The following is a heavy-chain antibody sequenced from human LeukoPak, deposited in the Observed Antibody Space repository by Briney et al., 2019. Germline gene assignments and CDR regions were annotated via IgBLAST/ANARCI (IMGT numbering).Heavy chain of an antibody. CDR1: GFTLSSYS. D-gene: IGHD3-10*01. CDR2: IGDSGATT. V-gene: IGHV3-23*01. J-gene: IGHJ4*02. CDR3: ASFHYYGSGAYYLSY. Sequence: GGSLRLSCAASGFTLSSYSMTWVRQAPGKGLEWVSDIGDSGATTYYADSVKGRFTISRDNSKNTLYLQMSSLRAEDTAVYFCASFHYYGSGAYYLSYWGQGTLVTVSS.